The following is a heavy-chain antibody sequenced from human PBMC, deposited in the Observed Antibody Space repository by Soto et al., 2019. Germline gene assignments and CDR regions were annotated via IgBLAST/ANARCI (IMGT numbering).Heavy chain of an antibody. J-gene: IGHJ4*02. CDR1: GGSFSGYY. CDR3: ARGARGTMVRGVIMRYFDY. CDR2: INHSGST. V-gene: IGHV4-34*01. D-gene: IGHD3-10*01. Sequence: SETLSLTCAVYGGSFSGYYWSWIRQPPGKGLEWIGEINHSGSTNYNPSLKSRVTISVDTSKNQFSLKLSSVTAADTAVYYCARGARGTMVRGVIMRYFDYWGQGTLVTVSS.